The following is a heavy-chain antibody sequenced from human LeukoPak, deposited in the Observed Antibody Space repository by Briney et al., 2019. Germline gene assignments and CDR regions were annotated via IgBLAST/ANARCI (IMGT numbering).Heavy chain of an antibody. D-gene: IGHD1-26*01. J-gene: IGHJ4*02. Sequence: PSETLSLTCTVSGGSISSYYWSWIRQPPGKGLGWIGYIYYSGSTNYNPSLKSRVTISVDTSKNQFSLKLSSVTAADTAVYYCARGMNVGDFDYWGQGTLVTVSS. V-gene: IGHV4-59*01. CDR3: ARGMNVGDFDY. CDR2: IYYSGST. CDR1: GGSISSYY.